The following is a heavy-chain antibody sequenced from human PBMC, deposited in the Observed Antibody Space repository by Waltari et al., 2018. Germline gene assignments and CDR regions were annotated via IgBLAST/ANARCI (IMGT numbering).Heavy chain of an antibody. J-gene: IGHJ4*02. V-gene: IGHV4-34*01. CDR1: GGSFSGYY. D-gene: IGHD3-22*01. CDR3: ARHYGGYCDY. Sequence: QVQLQQWGAGLLKPSETLSLTCAVYGGSFSGYYWSWIRQPPGKGLEWIGEINHRGSTNYNPSLKSRVTISVDTSKNQFSLKLSSVTAADTAVYYCARHYGGYCDYWGQGTLVTVSS. CDR2: INHRGST.